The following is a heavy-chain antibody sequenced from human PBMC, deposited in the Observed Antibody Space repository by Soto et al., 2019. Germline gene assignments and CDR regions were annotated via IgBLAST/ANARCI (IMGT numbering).Heavy chain of an antibody. CDR1: GGTFSSYA. V-gene: IGHV1-69*13. CDR3: ARKRDSYNYDAFDI. J-gene: IGHJ3*02. CDR2: IIPIFGTA. D-gene: IGHD5-12*01. Sequence: ASVKVSCKASGGTFSSYAISWVRQAPGQGLEWMGGIIPIFGTANYAQKFQGRVTITADESTSTAYKERSSLRSEDTAVYYCARKRDSYNYDAFDIWGQGTTVTVSS.